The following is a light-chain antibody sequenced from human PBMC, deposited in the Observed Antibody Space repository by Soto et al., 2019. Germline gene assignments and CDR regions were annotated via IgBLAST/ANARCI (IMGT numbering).Light chain of an antibody. CDR3: QQYGGSPRT. CDR1: QSVGES. Sequence: PGERANLSCRASQSVGESLVWYQQKNGQAPRLLIYRAPTRATGIPDRFSGSGYGTDFNLTISRLETEDFAVYYCQQYGGSPRTFGQGTKVDIK. V-gene: IGKV3-20*01. J-gene: IGKJ1*01. CDR2: RAP.